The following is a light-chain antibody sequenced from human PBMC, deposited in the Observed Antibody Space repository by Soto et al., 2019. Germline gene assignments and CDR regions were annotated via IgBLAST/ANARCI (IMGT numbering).Light chain of an antibody. CDR1: SSDVGGYNY. CDR3: SSYTSSSTLV. CDR2: EVS. V-gene: IGLV2-14*01. J-gene: IGLJ3*02. Sequence: QSALTQPASVSGSPGQSNTISCTGTSSDVGGYNYVSWYQQHPGKAPKLMIYEVSNRPSGVSNRFSGSKSGNTASLTISGLQSEDEADYYCSSYTSSSTLVFGGGTKLTVL.